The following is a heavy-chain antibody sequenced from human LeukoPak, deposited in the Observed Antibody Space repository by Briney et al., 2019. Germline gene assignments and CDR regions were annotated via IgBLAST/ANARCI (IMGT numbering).Heavy chain of an antibody. V-gene: IGHV3-15*01. D-gene: IGHD3-10*01. J-gene: IGHJ4*02. CDR2: IKSKTDGGTT. CDR3: TTGGVLLWFGEMDY. Sequence: GGSLRLSCAASGFTFSRYSMNWVRQAPGKGLEWVGRIKSKTDGGTTDYAAPVKGRFTISRDDSKNTQYLQMNSLKTEDTAVYYCTTGGVLLWFGEMDYWGQGTLVTVSS. CDR1: GFTFSRYS.